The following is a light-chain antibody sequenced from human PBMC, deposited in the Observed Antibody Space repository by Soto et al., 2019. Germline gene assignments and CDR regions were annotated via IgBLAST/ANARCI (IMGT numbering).Light chain of an antibody. CDR3: QVWDSRTDHPV. CDR2: NDT. Sequence: SSELTQSPSVSAAPGKTATITCRGNNIGDKPVHWYQQRQGQAPVLPIYNDTDRPSGIPERFSGSNSGDTATLTISRVDAGDEADYYCQVWDSRTDHPVFGGGTKLTVL. J-gene: IGLJ3*02. CDR1: NIGDKP. V-gene: IGLV3-21*03.